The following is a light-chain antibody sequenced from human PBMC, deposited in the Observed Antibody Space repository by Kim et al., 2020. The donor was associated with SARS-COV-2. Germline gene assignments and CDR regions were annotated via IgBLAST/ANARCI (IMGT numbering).Light chain of an antibody. CDR3: QQYSGIPYT. Sequence: DIVMTQSPDSLAVSLGERATINCKSSQSVLYSSNNKNYLAWYQQKPGQPPKLLIYWASTRESGVPDRFSGSGSGTDFTLTISSLQAEDVAVYYCQQYSGIPYTFGQGTKVDIK. V-gene: IGKV4-1*01. CDR1: QSVLYSSNNKNY. J-gene: IGKJ2*01. CDR2: WAS.